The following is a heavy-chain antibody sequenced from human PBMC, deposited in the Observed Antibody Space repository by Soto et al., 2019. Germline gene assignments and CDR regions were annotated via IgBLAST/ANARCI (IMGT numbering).Heavy chain of an antibody. CDR3: ARGRYCLTGRCFPNWFDS. V-gene: IGHV4-30-4*01. CDR1: GDSISTVDYF. Sequence: QVHLLESGPGLVKPSQTLSLTCSVSGDSISTVDYFWARIRQPPGQALEYIGYIYKSTTTYYNPSFESRVAISLDTSKSQFSLTVTSVTAADTAVYFCARGRYCLTGRCFPNWFDSWGQGTLVTVSS. CDR2: IYKSTTT. D-gene: IGHD2-15*01. J-gene: IGHJ5*01.